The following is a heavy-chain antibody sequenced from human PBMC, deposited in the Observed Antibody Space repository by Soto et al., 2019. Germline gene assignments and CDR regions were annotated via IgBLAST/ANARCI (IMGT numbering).Heavy chain of an antibody. V-gene: IGHV4-30-2*01. CDR1: GGSISSGGYS. D-gene: IGHD2-15*01. Sequence: SETLSLTCAVSGGSISSGGYSWSWIRQPPGKGLEWIGYIYHSGSTYYNPSLKSRVTISVDRSKNQFSLNLHSVTAADTAVYYCARASGYCSGGTCFPFDYWGRGTLVTVSS. J-gene: IGHJ4*02. CDR3: ARASGYCSGGTCFPFDY. CDR2: IYHSGST.